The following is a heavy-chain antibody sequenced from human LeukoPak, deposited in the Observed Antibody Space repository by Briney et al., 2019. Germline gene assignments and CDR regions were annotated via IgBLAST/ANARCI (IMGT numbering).Heavy chain of an antibody. J-gene: IGHJ4*02. CDR1: GYTFTSYG. D-gene: IGHD2-15*01. CDR3: ARVGGCSGGSCYSSLFRMGVGGLDY. CDR2: ISAYNGNT. Sequence: ASVKVSCKASGYTFTSYGISWVRQAPGQGLEWMGWISAYNGNTNYAQKLQGRVTMTTDTSTSTAYMELRSLRSDDTAVYYCARVGGCSGGSCYSSLFRMGVGGLDYWGQGTLVTVSS. V-gene: IGHV1-18*01.